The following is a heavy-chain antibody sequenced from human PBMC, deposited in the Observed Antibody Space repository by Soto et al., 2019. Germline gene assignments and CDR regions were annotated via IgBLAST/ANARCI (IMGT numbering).Heavy chain of an antibody. CDR2: INAGNGNT. J-gene: IGHJ4*02. Sequence: ASVKVSCKASGYTFTSYAMHWVRQAPGQRLERMGWINAGNGNTKYSQKFQGRVTITRDTSASTAYMELSSLRSEDTAVYYCARDPYVWGSYRYTGGQYYFDYWGQGTLVTVSS. D-gene: IGHD3-16*02. V-gene: IGHV1-3*01. CDR3: ARDPYVWGSYRYTGGQYYFDY. CDR1: GYTFTSYA.